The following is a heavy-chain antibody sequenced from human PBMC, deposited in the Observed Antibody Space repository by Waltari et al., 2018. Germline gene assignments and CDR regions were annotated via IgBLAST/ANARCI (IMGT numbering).Heavy chain of an antibody. V-gene: IGHV4-59*01. CDR3: ARVRPRNPPDY. Sequence: QVQLQESGPGLVKPSETLSLTCTVSGGSISSYYWSWIRQPPGKGLEWIGYIYYSGSTNYSPSLKSRVTISVDTSKNQFSLKLSSVTAADTAVYYCARVRPRNPPDYWGQGTLVTVSS. J-gene: IGHJ4*02. CDR1: GGSISSYY. CDR2: IYYSGST.